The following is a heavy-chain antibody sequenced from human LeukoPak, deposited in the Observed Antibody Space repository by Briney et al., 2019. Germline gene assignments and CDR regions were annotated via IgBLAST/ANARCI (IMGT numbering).Heavy chain of an antibody. Sequence: ASVKVSCKASGYTFTTYGISWVRQAPGQGLEWMGWISTYNGNTHYAQKFQGRVTMTTDTSTSTAYMELRSLRSDDTAVYYCAKDFLGATTDYFDYWGQGTLVTVSS. CDR1: GYTFTTYG. CDR3: AKDFLGATTDYFDY. V-gene: IGHV1-18*01. CDR2: ISTYNGNT. J-gene: IGHJ4*02. D-gene: IGHD1-26*01.